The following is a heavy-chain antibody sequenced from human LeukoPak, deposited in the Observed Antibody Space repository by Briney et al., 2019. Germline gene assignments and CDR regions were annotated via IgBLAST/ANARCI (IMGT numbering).Heavy chain of an antibody. Sequence: SETLSLTCTVSGGSISGYYWSWIRQPPGKGLQFIGYVYYSGSTNYNPSLESRVTISVDTSKNQFSLKLRSVTAADTAVYYCARLSKDTVVPPAAMAHYFDYWGQGTLVTVSS. CDR2: VYYSGST. J-gene: IGHJ4*02. CDR3: ARLSKDTVVPPAAMAHYFDY. D-gene: IGHD2-2*01. CDR1: GGSISGYY. V-gene: IGHV4-59*08.